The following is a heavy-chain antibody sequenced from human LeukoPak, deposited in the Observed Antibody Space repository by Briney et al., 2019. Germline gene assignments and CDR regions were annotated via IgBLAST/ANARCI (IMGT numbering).Heavy chain of an antibody. CDR2: IYYSGST. Sequence: PSETLSLTCTVSGGFISSGGYYWSWIRQHPGKGLEWIGYIYYSGSTYYNPSLKSRVTISVDTSKNQFSLKLSSVTAADTAVYYCARSSPPYTAMGLEHFDYWGQGTLVTVSS. J-gene: IGHJ4*02. CDR3: ARSSPPYTAMGLEHFDY. D-gene: IGHD5-18*01. CDR1: GGFISSGGYY. V-gene: IGHV4-31*03.